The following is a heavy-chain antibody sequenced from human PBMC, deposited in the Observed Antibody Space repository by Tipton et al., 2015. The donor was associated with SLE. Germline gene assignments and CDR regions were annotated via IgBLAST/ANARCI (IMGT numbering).Heavy chain of an antibody. Sequence: GLVKPSETLSLTCTVSGGSISSHYWSWIRQPPGKGLEWIGYIYYSGSTNYNPSLKSRVTISVDTSKNQFSLKLSSVTAADTAVYYCARQATGEGGLFDYWGQGTLVTVSS. V-gene: IGHV4-59*08. D-gene: IGHD7-27*01. J-gene: IGHJ4*02. CDR2: IYYSGST. CDR3: ARQATGEGGLFDY. CDR1: GGSISSHY.